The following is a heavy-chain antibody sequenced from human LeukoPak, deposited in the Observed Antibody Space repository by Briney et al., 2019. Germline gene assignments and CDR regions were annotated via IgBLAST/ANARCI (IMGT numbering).Heavy chain of an antibody. D-gene: IGHD3-22*01. CDR1: GGSFSGYY. CDR2: INHSGST. CDR3: ARAPDYDSSGYYLNDAFDI. Sequence: SETLSLTCAVYGGSFSGYYWSWIRQPPGKGLEWIGEINHSGSTNYNPSLKSRVTISVDTSKNQFSLKPSSVTAADTAVYYCARAPDYDSSGYYLNDAFDIWGQGTMVTVSS. V-gene: IGHV4-34*01. J-gene: IGHJ3*02.